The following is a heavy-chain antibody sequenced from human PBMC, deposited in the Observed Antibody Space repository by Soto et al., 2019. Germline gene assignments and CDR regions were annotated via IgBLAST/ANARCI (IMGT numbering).Heavy chain of an antibody. CDR2: IYYSGST. V-gene: IGHV4-30-4*02. CDR3: ARVWGGAFDF. Sequence: PSETLSLTCTVSGGSISSGDYYWSWVRQPPGKGLEWIGYIYYSGSTYYNPSLKSRVTISVDTSKNQFSLKLSSVTAADMAVYYCARVWGGAFDFWGQGTMVTVSS. CDR1: GGSISSGDYY. J-gene: IGHJ3*01. D-gene: IGHD3-10*01.